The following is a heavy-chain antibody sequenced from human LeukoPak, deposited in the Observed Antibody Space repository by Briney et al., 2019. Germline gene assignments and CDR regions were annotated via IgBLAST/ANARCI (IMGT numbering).Heavy chain of an antibody. Sequence: PGRSLRLSCAASRFTFSSYGMHWVRQAPGKGLEWVAVISYDGSNKYYADSVKGRFTISRDNSKNTLYLQMNSLRAEDTAVYYCAKGLYDSSGYYWFDAFDIWGQGTMVTVSS. J-gene: IGHJ3*02. CDR2: ISYDGSNK. D-gene: IGHD3-22*01. V-gene: IGHV3-30*18. CDR1: RFTFSSYG. CDR3: AKGLYDSSGYYWFDAFDI.